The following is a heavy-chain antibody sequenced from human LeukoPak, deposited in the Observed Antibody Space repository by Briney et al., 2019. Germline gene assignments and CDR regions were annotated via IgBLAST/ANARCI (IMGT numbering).Heavy chain of an antibody. CDR1: GYTLTELS. CDR2: FDPEDGET. J-gene: IGHJ4*02. D-gene: IGHD3-3*01. V-gene: IGHV1-24*01. Sequence: ASVKVSCKVSGYTLTELSMHWVRQAPGKGLEWMGGFDPEDGETIYAQKFQGRVTMTEDTSTDTAYMELSSLRSEDTAVYYCATTSDALRFLAELDYWSQGTLVTVSS. CDR3: ATTSDALRFLAELDY.